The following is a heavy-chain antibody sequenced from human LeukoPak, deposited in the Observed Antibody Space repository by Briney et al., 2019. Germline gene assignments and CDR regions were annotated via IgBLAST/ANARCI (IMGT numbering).Heavy chain of an antibody. D-gene: IGHD6-13*01. CDR3: ARVRWYTSSWYESFDY. CDR2: IWYDGSNK. Sequence: LPGGSLRLSCAASGFTFSNYGTHWVRRAPGKGLEWVAVIWYDGSNKYYADSVKGRFTISRDNSKSTLYLQMNSLRADDTAVYYCARVRWYTSSWYESFDYWGQGTLVTVSS. CDR1: GFTFSNYG. J-gene: IGHJ4*02. V-gene: IGHV3-33*01.